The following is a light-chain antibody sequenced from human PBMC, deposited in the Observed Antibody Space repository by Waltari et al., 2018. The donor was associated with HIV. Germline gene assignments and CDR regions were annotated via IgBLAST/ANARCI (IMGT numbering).Light chain of an antibody. CDR2: DAS. Sequence: EIVLTQSPVTLSLSPGEGANLSCRASQNIRNYVGWYQQKSGQPPRLLIYDASTRDTGIPARFSGAGSGTDFTLTIDSLEPEDFAMYYCQQRSNWPGTFGPGTRVDVK. CDR3: QQRSNWPGT. V-gene: IGKV3-11*01. J-gene: IGKJ3*01. CDR1: QNIRNY.